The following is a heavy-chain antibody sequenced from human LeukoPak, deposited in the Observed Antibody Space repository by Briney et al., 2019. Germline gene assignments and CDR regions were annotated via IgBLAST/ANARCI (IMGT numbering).Heavy chain of an antibody. Sequence: GASVKVSCKASGGTFSTYAISWVRQAPRQGLEWMGRIIPLYATTYYAHKFQGRVTITTDESTSTAYMDLSSLRSEDTAVYYCARGMFEIEDQYYMDVWGKGTTVTVSS. D-gene: IGHD3-10*02. V-gene: IGHV1-69*05. CDR2: IIPLYATT. J-gene: IGHJ6*03. CDR1: GGTFSTYA. CDR3: ARGMFEIEDQYYMDV.